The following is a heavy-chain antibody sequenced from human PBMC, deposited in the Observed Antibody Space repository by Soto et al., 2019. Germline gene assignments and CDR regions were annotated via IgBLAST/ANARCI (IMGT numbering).Heavy chain of an antibody. V-gene: IGHV1-69*02. J-gene: IGHJ4*02. Sequence: QVQLVQSGAEVKKPGSSVKVSCKASGGTFSSYTISWVRQAPGQGLEWMGRIIPILGIANYAQKFQGRVTITADKSTSTAYMELSSLRSEDTAVYYCARGHSEYYYDSSGYYYDYWGQGTLVTVSS. CDR3: ARGHSEYYYDSSGYYYDY. D-gene: IGHD3-22*01. CDR1: GGTFSSYT. CDR2: IIPILGIA.